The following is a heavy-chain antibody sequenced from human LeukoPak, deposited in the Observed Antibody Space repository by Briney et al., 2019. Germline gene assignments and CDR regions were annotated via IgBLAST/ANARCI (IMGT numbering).Heavy chain of an antibody. Sequence: ASVKVSCKASGYDFLRYYIHWVRQAPGQGLEWMGIINPGGGRTTYAQKFQGRATMTRDTSTDTLYMELSSLKSEDTATYYCARSRLVISLPTQFYFDSWGQGTLITVSS. V-gene: IGHV1-46*01. CDR3: ARSRLVISLPTQFYFDS. J-gene: IGHJ4*02. D-gene: IGHD6-6*01. CDR2: INPGGGRT. CDR1: GYDFLRYY.